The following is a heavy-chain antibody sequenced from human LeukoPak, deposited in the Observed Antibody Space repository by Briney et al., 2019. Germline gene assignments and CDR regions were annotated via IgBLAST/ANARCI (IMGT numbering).Heavy chain of an antibody. CDR2: IYSGGST. D-gene: IGHD5-12*01. CDR1: GSTVSSNY. J-gene: IGHJ4*02. Sequence: PGGSLRLSCAASGSTVSSNYMSWVRQAPGKGLEWVSVIYSGGSTYYADSVKGRFTTSRDNSKNTLYLQMNSLRAEDTAVYYCARHYSGYESYFDYWGQGTLVTVS. CDR3: ARHYSGYESYFDY. V-gene: IGHV3-66*04.